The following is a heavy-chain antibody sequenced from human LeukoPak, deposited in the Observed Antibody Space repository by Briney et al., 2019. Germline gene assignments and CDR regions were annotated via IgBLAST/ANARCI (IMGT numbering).Heavy chain of an antibody. CDR3: AREPVGATFDY. CDR2: IYYSGST. Sequence: PSETLSLTCAVSGGSISSSNWWSWVRQPPGKGLEWIGYIYYSGSTNYNPSLKSRVTISVDTSKNQFSLKLSSVTAADTAVYYCAREPVGATFDYWGQGTLVTVSS. J-gene: IGHJ4*02. CDR1: GGSISSSNW. V-gene: IGHV4-4*02. D-gene: IGHD1-26*01.